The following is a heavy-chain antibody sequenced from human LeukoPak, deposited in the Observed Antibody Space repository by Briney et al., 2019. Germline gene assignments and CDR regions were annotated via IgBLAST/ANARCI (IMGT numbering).Heavy chain of an antibody. V-gene: IGHV3-NL1*01. D-gene: IGHD1-26*01. CDR1: EFNFKTYG. J-gene: IGHJ4*02. CDR2: MTSGGSYK. Sequence: GGSLRLSCAASEFNFKTYGMSWVRQAPGKGLEWVSSMTSGGSYKYYADSVKGRFTISRDNSKNTLYLQMNSLRAEDTAVYYCAKDQVGTTLDYWGQGTLVTVSS. CDR3: AKDQVGTTLDY.